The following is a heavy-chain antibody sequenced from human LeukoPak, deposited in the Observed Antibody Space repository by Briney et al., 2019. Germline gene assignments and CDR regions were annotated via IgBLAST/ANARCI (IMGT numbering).Heavy chain of an antibody. CDR3: ARAEEGTEFDY. Sequence: PSETLSLTCTVSGGSISSYYWSWIRQPPGKGLEWIGYIYYSGSTNYNPSLKSRVTISVDTSKNQFSLKLSSVTAADTAVYYCARAEEGTEFDYWGQGTLVTVSS. J-gene: IGHJ4*02. D-gene: IGHD1-1*01. CDR1: GGSISSYY. CDR2: IYYSGST. V-gene: IGHV4-59*01.